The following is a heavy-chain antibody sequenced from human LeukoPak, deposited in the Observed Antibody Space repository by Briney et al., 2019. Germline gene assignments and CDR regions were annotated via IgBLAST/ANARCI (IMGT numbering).Heavy chain of an antibody. V-gene: IGHV1-2*02. CDR2: INPNSGGT. CDR3: AREVEYYYGSGSFHYFDY. Sequence: ASVKVSCKASGYTFTGYYMHWVRQAPGQGLEWMGWINPNSGGTNYAQKFQGRVTMTRDTSISTAYMELSRLRSDDTAVYYCAREVEYYYGSGSFHYFDYWGQGTLVTVSS. D-gene: IGHD3-10*01. J-gene: IGHJ4*02. CDR1: GYTFTGYY.